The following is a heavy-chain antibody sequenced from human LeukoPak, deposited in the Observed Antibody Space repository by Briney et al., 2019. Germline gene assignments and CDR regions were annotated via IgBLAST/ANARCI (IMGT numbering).Heavy chain of an antibody. CDR2: IWYDGSNK. D-gene: IGHD6-13*01. J-gene: IGHJ4*02. CDR1: GFTFSSYG. CDR3: GRVIAGAIDY. Sequence: PGGSLRLSCAASGFTFSSYGMHWVRQAPGKGLEWVAVIWYDGSNKYYADSVKGRFTISRDNADNSMYLQMNSLRAEDTAVYYCGRVIAGAIDYWGQGPLVTVSS. V-gene: IGHV3-33*01.